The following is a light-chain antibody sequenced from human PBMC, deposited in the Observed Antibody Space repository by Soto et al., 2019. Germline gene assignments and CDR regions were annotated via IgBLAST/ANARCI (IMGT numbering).Light chain of an antibody. CDR3: QHSYSVPYT. CDR2: AAS. Sequence: DIQMTQSPSSLSASVGDRVTVTCRASQSISTYLNWYQQKPGKAPELLIHAASSLQSGVPPRFSSGGSGTDFTLTISSLQPEDFATYYCQHSYSVPYTFGQGTKLEIK. V-gene: IGKV1-39*01. J-gene: IGKJ2*01. CDR1: QSISTY.